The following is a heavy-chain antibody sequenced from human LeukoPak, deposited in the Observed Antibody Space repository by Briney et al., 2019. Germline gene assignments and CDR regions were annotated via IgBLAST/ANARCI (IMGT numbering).Heavy chain of an antibody. CDR3: ARDWLMGRFDY. CDR1: GFTFSSYA. J-gene: IGHJ4*02. D-gene: IGHD5-12*01. Sequence: GGSLRLSCAASGFTFSSYAMHWVRQAPGKGLEWVAVISYDGSNKYYADSVKGRFTISRDNSKNTLYLQMNSLRAEDTAVYYCARDWLMGRFDYWGQGTLVTVSS. V-gene: IGHV3-30-3*01. CDR2: ISYDGSNK.